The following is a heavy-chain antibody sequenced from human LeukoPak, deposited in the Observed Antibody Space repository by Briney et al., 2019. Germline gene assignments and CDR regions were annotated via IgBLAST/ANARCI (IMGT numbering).Heavy chain of an antibody. V-gene: IGHV3-7*01. CDR1: GFTFSNYW. CDR3: ARDLDTYVLLIAYDTFDI. D-gene: IGHD2-21*01. Sequence: PGGSLRLSCEGSGFTFSNYWMTWVRQAPGKGLEWVANIKPNGIEKHYADSVEGRFTISRDNAKNSLYLQMNSPRVEDTAVYYCARDLDTYVLLIAYDTFDIWGQGTMVTVAS. CDR2: IKPNGIEK. J-gene: IGHJ3*02.